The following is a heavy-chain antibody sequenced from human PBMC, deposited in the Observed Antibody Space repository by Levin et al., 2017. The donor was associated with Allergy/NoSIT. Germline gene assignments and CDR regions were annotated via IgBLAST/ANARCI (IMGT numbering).Heavy chain of an antibody. J-gene: IGHJ4*02. Sequence: SQTLSLTCTVSGGSISSGSYYWSWIRQPAGKGLEWIGRIYTSGSTNYNPSLKSRVTISVDTSKNQFSLKLSSVTAADTAVYYCARGGGYSYGDGVDYWGQGTLVTVSS. V-gene: IGHV4-61*02. CDR3: ARGGGYSYGDGVDY. CDR2: IYTSGST. D-gene: IGHD5-18*01. CDR1: GGSISSGSYY.